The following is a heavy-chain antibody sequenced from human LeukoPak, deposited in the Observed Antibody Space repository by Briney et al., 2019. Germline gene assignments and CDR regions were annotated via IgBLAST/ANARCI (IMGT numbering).Heavy chain of an antibody. CDR1: GYTFTSYY. CDR3: ARDSGSYDAFDI. J-gene: IGHJ3*02. CDR2: TNPSGGST. D-gene: IGHD1-26*01. Sequence: ASVKVSCKASGYTFTSYYMHWVRQAPGQGLEWMGITNPSGGSTSYAQKFQGRVTMTRDMSTSTVYMELSSLRSEDTAVYYCARDSGSYDAFDIWGQGTMVTVSS. V-gene: IGHV1-46*01.